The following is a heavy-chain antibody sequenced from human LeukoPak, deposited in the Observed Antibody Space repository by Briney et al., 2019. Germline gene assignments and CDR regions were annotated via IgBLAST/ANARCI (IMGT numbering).Heavy chain of an antibody. V-gene: IGHV3-23*01. CDR3: AKSGTRSSWSPRVKTYLDY. Sequence: GGSLRLSCAASGFTFSSYAMSWVRQAPGKGLEWVSAISGSGGSTYYADSVKGRFTISRDNPKNTLYLQMNSLRAEDTAVYYCAKSGTRSSWSPRVKTYLDYWGQGTLVTVSS. CDR2: ISGSGGST. CDR1: GFTFSSYA. J-gene: IGHJ4*02. D-gene: IGHD6-13*01.